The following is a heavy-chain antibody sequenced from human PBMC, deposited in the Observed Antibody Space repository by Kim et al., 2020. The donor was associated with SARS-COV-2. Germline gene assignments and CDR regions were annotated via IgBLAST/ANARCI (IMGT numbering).Heavy chain of an antibody. CDR1: GFTFSSYA. V-gene: IGHV3-23*01. D-gene: IGHD3-3*01. J-gene: IGHJ4*02. CDR2: ISGSGGST. CDR3: AATPRITIFGVATAN. Sequence: GGSLRLSCAASGFTFSSYAMSWVRQAPGKGLEWVSAISGSGGSTYYADSVKGRFTISRDNSKNTLYLQMNSLRAEDTAVYYCAATPRITIFGVATANWGQGTLVTVSS.